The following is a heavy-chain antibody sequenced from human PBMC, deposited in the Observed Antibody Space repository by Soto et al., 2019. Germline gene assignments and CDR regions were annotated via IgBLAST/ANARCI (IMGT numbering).Heavy chain of an antibody. J-gene: IGHJ3*02. V-gene: IGHV3-30*18. CDR1: GFTFSIFG. CDR3: ANNAFDI. CDR2: VSYDGSDE. Sequence: QVQVVESGGGVVQPGRSLRLSCAASGFTFSIFGMHWVRQAPGKGLEWVAGVSYDGSDEYYADSVKGRFTISRDNSKNTLYLQMNGLRTEDTAVYYCANNAFDIWGQGTMVTVSS.